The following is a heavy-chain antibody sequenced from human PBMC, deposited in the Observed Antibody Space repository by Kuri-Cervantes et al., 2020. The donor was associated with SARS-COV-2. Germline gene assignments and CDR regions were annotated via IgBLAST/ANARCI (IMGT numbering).Heavy chain of an antibody. CDR1: GFTFSSYA. Sequence: GESLKISCAASGFTFSSYAMHWVRQAPGKGLEWVAVISYDGSNKYYADSVKGRFTVSRDDSKSMVYLQMNSLRPEDTALYYCAKPFHDYSDYGGAFDMWGPGTVVTVSS. CDR3: AKPFHDYSDYGGAFDM. J-gene: IGHJ3*02. V-gene: IGHV3-30-3*02. CDR2: ISYDGSNK. D-gene: IGHD4-11*01.